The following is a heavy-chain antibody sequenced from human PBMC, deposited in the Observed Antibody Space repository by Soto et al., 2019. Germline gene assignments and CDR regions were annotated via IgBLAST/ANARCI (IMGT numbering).Heavy chain of an antibody. V-gene: IGHV4-31*03. Sequence: TLSLTRTVTCGSMTGGDQYWPWIRQRPGEGLEWFGYINHRGSLYYNPSLKSRVSMSVETSKKQFSLNLSSVTAAETAVYYCERELPQRQGRSMDVWGQGTTVT. D-gene: IGHD1-1*01. CDR1: CGSMTGGDQY. CDR2: INHRGSL. CDR3: ERELPQRQGRSMDV. J-gene: IGHJ6*02.